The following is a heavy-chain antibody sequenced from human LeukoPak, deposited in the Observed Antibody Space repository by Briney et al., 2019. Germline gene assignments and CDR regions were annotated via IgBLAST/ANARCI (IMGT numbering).Heavy chain of an antibody. CDR2: IYYSGRS. CDR1: GGSIRSGGYY. V-gene: IGHV4-31*03. Sequence: SQTLSLTCTVSGGSIRSGGYYWSWIRQHPGKGLEWIGYIYYSGRSSYNPSLKSRVIISVDTSKNQFSLNLSSVTAADTAVFYCARAQYRYGSFYFDYWGQGTLVTVSS. CDR3: ARAQYRYGSFYFDY. J-gene: IGHJ4*02. D-gene: IGHD5-18*01.